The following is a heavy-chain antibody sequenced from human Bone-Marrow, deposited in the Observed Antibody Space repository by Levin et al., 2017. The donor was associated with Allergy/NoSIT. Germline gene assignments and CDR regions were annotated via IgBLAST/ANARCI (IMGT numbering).Heavy chain of an antibody. CDR2: IYHSGST. J-gene: IGHJ4*02. CDR3: AKSLWFGAYFDY. V-gene: IGHV4-30-2*01. Sequence: SETLSLTCAVSGGSISSGGYSWSWIRQPPGKGLEWIGYIYHSGSTYYNPSLKSRVTISMDRSKNHFSLNLTSVTAAHTAVYFCAKSLWFGAYFDYWGQGALVTVSS. CDR1: GGSISSGGYS. D-gene: IGHD3-10*01.